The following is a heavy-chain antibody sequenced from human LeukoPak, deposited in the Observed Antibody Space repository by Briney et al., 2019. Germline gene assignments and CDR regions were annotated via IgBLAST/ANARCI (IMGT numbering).Heavy chain of an antibody. CDR1: GGSISSGDYY. D-gene: IGHD5-12*01. CDR3: ARTIYSGYDY. J-gene: IGHJ4*02. Sequence: SETLSLTCTVSGGSISSGDYYWSWIRQPAGKGLEWIGRIYTSGSTNYNPSLKSRVTISVDTSKNQFSLKLSSVTAADTAVYYCARTIYSGYDYWGQGTLVTVSS. V-gene: IGHV4-61*02. CDR2: IYTSGST.